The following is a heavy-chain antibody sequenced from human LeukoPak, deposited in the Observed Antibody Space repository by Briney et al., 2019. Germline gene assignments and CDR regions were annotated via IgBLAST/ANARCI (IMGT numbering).Heavy chain of an antibody. Sequence: GGSLRLSCAASGFTFSSYAMHWVRQAPGKGLEWAALMSYDGSNEYYGDPVKGRFTISRDNSKNTLYLQMNSLRAEDTAVYYCARPRLGYSYGLLWYSWGQGTLVTVSS. D-gene: IGHD5-18*01. CDR3: ARPRLGYSYGLLWYS. V-gene: IGHV3-30*04. CDR2: MSYDGSNE. CDR1: GFTFSSYA. J-gene: IGHJ4*02.